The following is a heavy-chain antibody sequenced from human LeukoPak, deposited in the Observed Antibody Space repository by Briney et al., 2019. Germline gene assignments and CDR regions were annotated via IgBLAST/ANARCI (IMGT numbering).Heavy chain of an antibody. CDR2: IYYSGST. J-gene: IGHJ2*01. CDR1: GGSISSSSYY. CDR3: ASLSSSTSELYTYWYFDL. V-gene: IGHV4-39*01. D-gene: IGHD2-2*01. Sequence: SETLSLTCTVSGGSISSSSYYWGWIRQPPGKGLEWIGSIYYSGSTYYNPSLKSRVTISVDTSKNQFSLKLSSVTAADTAVYYCASLSSSTSELYTYWYFDLWGRGTLVTVSS.